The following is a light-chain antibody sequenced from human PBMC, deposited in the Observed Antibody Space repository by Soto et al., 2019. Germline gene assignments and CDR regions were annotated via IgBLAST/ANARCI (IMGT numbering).Light chain of an antibody. J-gene: IGKJ5*01. CDR1: QNLHSF. V-gene: IGKV3-11*01. CDR3: QQRTRWPMT. CDR2: DGS. Sequence: EIVLTQSPATLSVSPGERVTLSCRASQNLHSFLNWYQQRPGQVPRPLIYDGSKRAAGVPDRISGDGSGTDYTLTISSLEPEDFAVYYCQQRTRWPMTFGQGTRLQI.